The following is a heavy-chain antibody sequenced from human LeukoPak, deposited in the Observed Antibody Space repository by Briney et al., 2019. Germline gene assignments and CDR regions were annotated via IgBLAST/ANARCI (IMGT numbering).Heavy chain of an antibody. D-gene: IGHD3-10*01. V-gene: IGHV3-23*01. CDR2: ISGSGGST. CDR1: GFTFSSYA. Sequence: GGSLRLSCAASGFTFSSYAMSWVRQAPGKGLEWGSAISGSGGSTYYADSVKSRFTISRDNSKNTLYLQMNSLRAEDTAVYYCAKDLITMVRGGGWGQGTLVTVSS. J-gene: IGHJ4*02. CDR3: AKDLITMVRGGG.